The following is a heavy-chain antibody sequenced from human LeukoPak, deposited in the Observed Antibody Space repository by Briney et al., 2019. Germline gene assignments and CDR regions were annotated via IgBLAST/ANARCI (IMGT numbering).Heavy chain of an antibody. V-gene: IGHV3-74*01. J-gene: IGHJ5*02. CDR1: GFTFSNYW. CDR3: VRDYYDSSGYPYNFDH. Sequence: GGSLRLSCAASGFTFSNYWMHWVCQAPGKGLVWVSRINSDGSYTSYADSAKGRFSISRDNAKNTLYLQMNSLRAEDTAVYYCVRDYYDSSGYPYNFDHWGQGTLVTVSS. D-gene: IGHD3-22*01. CDR2: INSDGSYT.